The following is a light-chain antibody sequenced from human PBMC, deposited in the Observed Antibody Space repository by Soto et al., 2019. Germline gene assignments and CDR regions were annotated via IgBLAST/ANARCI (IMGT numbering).Light chain of an antibody. CDR1: RSSVGSNT. CDR3: AAWDASLGGFYV. CDR2: SNN. Sequence: QSLLTQPPSASGTPGQGVTISCSGSRSSVGSNTVNWYQHLPGTAPKLLIYSNNHRPSGVPDRFSASKAGASASLAISGLQSEDEGDYYCAAWDASLGGFYVFGSGTKVTVL. J-gene: IGLJ1*01. V-gene: IGLV1-44*01.